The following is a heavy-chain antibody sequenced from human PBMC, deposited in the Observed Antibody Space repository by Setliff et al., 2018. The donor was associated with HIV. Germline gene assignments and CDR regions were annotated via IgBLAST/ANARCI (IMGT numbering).Heavy chain of an antibody. CDR1: GGSVTNTKSY. D-gene: IGHD3-22*01. CDR3: ANRLYYYDSSGSLREEGFDP. CDR2: ISHSGNT. V-gene: IGHV4-39*01. J-gene: IGHJ5*02. Sequence: SETLSLTCTVSGGSVTNTKSYWGWIRQPPGKGLEWIASISHSGNTYYNPSLNSRVTISLDTSKNQFSPKLTSVTAADTAVYYCANRLYYYDSSGSLREEGFDPWGQGTLVTVSS.